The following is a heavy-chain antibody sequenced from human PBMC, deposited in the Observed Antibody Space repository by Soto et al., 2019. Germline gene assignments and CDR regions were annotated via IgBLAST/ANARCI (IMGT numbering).Heavy chain of an antibody. CDR3: ARDVDIVVVVAAHY. CDR1: GFTFSSYA. D-gene: IGHD2-15*01. J-gene: IGHJ4*02. V-gene: IGHV3-30-3*01. Sequence: GGSLRLSCAASGFTFSSYAMHWVRQAPGKGLEWVAVISYDGSNKYYADSVKGRFTISRDNSKNTLYLQMNSLRAEDTAVYYCARDVDIVVVVAAHYWGQGTLVTVSS. CDR2: ISYDGSNK.